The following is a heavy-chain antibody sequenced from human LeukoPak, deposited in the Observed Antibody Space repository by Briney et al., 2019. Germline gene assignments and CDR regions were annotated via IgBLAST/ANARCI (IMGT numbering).Heavy chain of an antibody. CDR3: ARGGHCSGGSCYSGGFDP. D-gene: IGHD2-15*01. CDR2: ISSSSSTI. V-gene: IGHV3-48*01. J-gene: IGHJ5*02. Sequence: GGSLRLSCAASGFTFSSYSMNWVRQAPGKGLEWVSYISSSSSTIYYAGSVKGRFTISRDNAKNSLYLQMNSLRAEDTAVYYCARGGHCSGGSCYSGGFDPWGQGTLVTVSS. CDR1: GFTFSSYS.